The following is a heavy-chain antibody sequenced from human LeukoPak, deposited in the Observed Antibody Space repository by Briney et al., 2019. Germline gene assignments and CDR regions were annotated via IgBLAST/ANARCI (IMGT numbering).Heavy chain of an antibody. CDR3: ARDRGGDYYDSIPDWYFDL. CDR1: GYTFTSYG. D-gene: IGHD3-22*01. CDR2: ISAYNGNT. V-gene: IGHV1-18*01. J-gene: IGHJ2*01. Sequence: ASVKVSCKASGYTFTSYGISWVRQAPGQGLKWMGWISAYNGNTNHAQKLQGRVTMTTDTSTSTAYMELRSLRSDDTAVYYCARDRGGDYYDSIPDWYFDLWGRGTLVTVSS.